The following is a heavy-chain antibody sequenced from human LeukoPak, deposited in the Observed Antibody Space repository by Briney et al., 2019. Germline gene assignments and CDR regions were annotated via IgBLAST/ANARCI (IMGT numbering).Heavy chain of an antibody. CDR1: GFTFSDYS. Sequence: GGSLRLSCAASGFTFSDYSMNWVRQAPGKGLEWISYIGIDSGNTNYADSVKGRFTISGDKAKNSLYLQMNSLRVEDTAVYYCARDPEGFGATYFDYWGQGTLVTVSS. CDR2: IGIDSGNT. V-gene: IGHV3-48*01. CDR3: ARDPEGFGATYFDY. J-gene: IGHJ4*02. D-gene: IGHD3-16*01.